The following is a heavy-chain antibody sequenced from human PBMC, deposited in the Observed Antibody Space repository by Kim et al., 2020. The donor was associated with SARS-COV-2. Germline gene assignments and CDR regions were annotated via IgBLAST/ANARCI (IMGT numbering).Heavy chain of an antibody. D-gene: IGHD6-13*01. Sequence: GGSLRLSCSASGFTFSSYAMHWVRQAPGKGLEYVSAISSNGGSTYYADSVKGRFTISRDNSKNTLYLQMSSLRAEDTAVYYCVKAYPSLSIAAAEFSGMDVWGQGTTVTVSS. J-gene: IGHJ6*02. V-gene: IGHV3-64D*09. CDR2: ISSNGGST. CDR3: VKAYPSLSIAAAEFSGMDV. CDR1: GFTFSSYA.